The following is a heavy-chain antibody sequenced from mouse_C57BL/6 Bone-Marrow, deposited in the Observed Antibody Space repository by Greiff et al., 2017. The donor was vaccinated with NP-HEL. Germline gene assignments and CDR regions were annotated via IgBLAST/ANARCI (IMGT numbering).Heavy chain of an antibody. D-gene: IGHD2-3*01. Sequence: EVKLVESGAELVRPGASVKLSCTASGFNIKDDYMHWVKQRPEQGLEWIGWIDPENGDTEYASKFQGKATITADTSSNTAYLQLGSLTSEDTAVYYCTTDDYWYFDVWGTGTTVTVSS. CDR3: TTDDYWYFDV. CDR2: IDPENGDT. CDR1: GFNIKDDY. J-gene: IGHJ1*03. V-gene: IGHV14-4*01.